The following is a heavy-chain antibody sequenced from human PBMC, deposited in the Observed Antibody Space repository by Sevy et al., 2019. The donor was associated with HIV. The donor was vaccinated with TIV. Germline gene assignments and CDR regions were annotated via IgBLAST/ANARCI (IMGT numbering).Heavy chain of an antibody. D-gene: IGHD1-26*01. V-gene: IGHV3-23*01. Sequence: GGSLRLSCAASGFTFSSHAMSWVRQAPGKGLEWVSAIRDSGTTTYYEDSVKGRFTISRDNSKNTLYLQMDGLRAEDTAIYYCARAFTGGYQQPFDYWGQGTLVTVSS. CDR2: IRDSGTTT. CDR1: GFTFSSHA. J-gene: IGHJ4*02. CDR3: ARAFTGGYQQPFDY.